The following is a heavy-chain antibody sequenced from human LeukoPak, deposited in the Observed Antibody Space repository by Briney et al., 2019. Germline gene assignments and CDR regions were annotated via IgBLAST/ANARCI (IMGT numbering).Heavy chain of an antibody. V-gene: IGHV3-33*01. Sequence: GGSLRLSCAASGFTFSSYGMHWVSHAPGKGLEWVAVIWYDGSNKYYADSVKGRFTISRDNSKNTLFLQMNSLRAEDTAVYYCARDPDDYGDYSYFDYWGQGTLVTVSS. CDR3: ARDPDDYGDYSYFDY. CDR1: GFTFSSYG. J-gene: IGHJ4*02. D-gene: IGHD4-17*01. CDR2: IWYDGSNK.